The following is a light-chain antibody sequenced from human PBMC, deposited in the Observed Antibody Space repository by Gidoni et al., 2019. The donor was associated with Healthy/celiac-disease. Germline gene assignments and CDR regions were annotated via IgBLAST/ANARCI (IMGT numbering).Light chain of an antibody. CDR2: AAS. CDR3: QQSYSTPTWT. V-gene: IGKV1-39*01. CDR1: HSISSY. J-gene: IGKJ1*01. Sequence: DSQMPQSPSSLSASVGDRVTITCRASHSISSYLNWYQQKPGKAPRLLIYAASSLESGVPTRFSCSGSGTEFTLTISSLQPEDFATYYCQQSYSTPTWTFXQXTKVEIK.